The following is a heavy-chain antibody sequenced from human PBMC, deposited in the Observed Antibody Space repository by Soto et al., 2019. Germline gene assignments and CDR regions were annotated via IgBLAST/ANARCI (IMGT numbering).Heavy chain of an antibody. D-gene: IGHD2-15*01. Sequence: SETLSLTCAVYGGSLGIHHWSWVRQSPGKGLEWIAEINHSGSTNYNPSLKSRFTIPIDTSKNQFSLKVSSVTAADTAVYYCAGWSTLGDYYYMDVWGKGTTVTVSS. CDR2: INHSGST. CDR1: GGSLGIHH. J-gene: IGHJ6*03. V-gene: IGHV4-34*01. CDR3: AGWSTLGDYYYMDV.